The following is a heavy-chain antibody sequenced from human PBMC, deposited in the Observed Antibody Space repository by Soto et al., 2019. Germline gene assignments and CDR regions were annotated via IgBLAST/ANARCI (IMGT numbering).Heavy chain of an antibody. Sequence: GGSLRLSCAASGFTSSSYAMSWVRQAPGKGLEWVSAISGSGGSTYYADSVKGRFTISRDNSKNTLYLQMNSLRAEDTAVYYCAKDWSRVVPAAMGFDDWGQGTLVTVPS. D-gene: IGHD2-2*01. J-gene: IGHJ4*02. V-gene: IGHV3-23*01. CDR1: GFTSSSYA. CDR3: AKDWSRVVPAAMGFDD. CDR2: ISGSGGST.